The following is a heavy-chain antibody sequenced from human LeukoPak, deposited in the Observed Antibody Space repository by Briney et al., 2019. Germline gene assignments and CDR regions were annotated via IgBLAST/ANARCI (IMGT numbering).Heavy chain of an antibody. Sequence: ASVKVSCKASGYTFTGYYMHWVRQAPGQGLEWMGWINPNSGGTNYAQKFQGRVTMTRDTSISTAYMELSRLRSDDTAVYYCARDKRSFYYGDYVSVGAFDIWGQGTMVTVSS. CDR3: ARDKRSFYYGDYVSVGAFDI. V-gene: IGHV1-2*02. D-gene: IGHD4-17*01. J-gene: IGHJ3*02. CDR1: GYTFTGYY. CDR2: INPNSGGT.